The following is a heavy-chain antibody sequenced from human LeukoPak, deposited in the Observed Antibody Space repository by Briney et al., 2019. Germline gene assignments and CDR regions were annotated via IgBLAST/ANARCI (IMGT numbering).Heavy chain of an antibody. J-gene: IGHJ6*02. CDR3: ARVEANGIVVVVAATSVSWGMDV. Sequence: SVKVSCKASGGTFSSYAISWVRQAPGQGLEWMGGIIPIFGTANYAQKFQGRVTITTDESTSTAYMELSSLRSEDTAVYYCARVEANGIVVVVAATSVSWGMDVWGQGTTVTVSS. CDR1: GGTFSSYA. D-gene: IGHD2-15*01. V-gene: IGHV1-69*05. CDR2: IIPIFGTA.